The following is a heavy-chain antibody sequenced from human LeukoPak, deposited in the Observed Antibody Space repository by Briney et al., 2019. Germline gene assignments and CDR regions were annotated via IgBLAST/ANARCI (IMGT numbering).Heavy chain of an antibody. J-gene: IGHJ6*02. CDR2: IYYSGST. Sequence: SETLSLTCTVSGGSVSSGSYYWSWIRQPPGKGLEWIGYIYYSGSTNYNPSLKSRVTISVDTSKNQFSLKLSSVTAADTAVYYCTARTYSSSWYALRYYYYGMDVWGQGTTVTVSS. CDR1: GGSVSSGSYY. D-gene: IGHD6-13*01. V-gene: IGHV4-61*01. CDR3: TARTYSSSWYALRYYYYGMDV.